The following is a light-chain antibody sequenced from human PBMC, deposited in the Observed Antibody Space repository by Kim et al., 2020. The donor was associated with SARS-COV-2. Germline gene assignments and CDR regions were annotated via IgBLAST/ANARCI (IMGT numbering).Light chain of an antibody. V-gene: IGLV3-21*04. CDR1: NIGSKG. CDR2: YDS. Sequence: SYELTQPPSVSLAPGKTARITCGGNNIGSKGVHWCQQKPGQAPVLVIYYDSDLPSGIAERLSGSKSGNTATVTINRVEAGDEADYFSQVWDVGHPV. CDR3: QVWDVGHPV. J-gene: IGLJ7*01.